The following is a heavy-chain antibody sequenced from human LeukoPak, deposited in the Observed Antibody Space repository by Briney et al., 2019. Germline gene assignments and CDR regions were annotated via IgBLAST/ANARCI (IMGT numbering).Heavy chain of an antibody. J-gene: IGHJ4*02. V-gene: IGHV3-23*01. D-gene: IGHD2-2*02. CDR3: AKGGGIVVVPATILYFDF. Sequence: QAGGSLRLSCAASGFTFSNYAMSWVRQAPGKGLEWVSTLSTGGSSTYYADSVKGRFTISRDNSKNTLYLQMNSLRAEDTAVYHCAKGGGIVVVPATILYFDFWGQGTLVTVSS. CDR2: LSTGGSST. CDR1: GFTFSNYA.